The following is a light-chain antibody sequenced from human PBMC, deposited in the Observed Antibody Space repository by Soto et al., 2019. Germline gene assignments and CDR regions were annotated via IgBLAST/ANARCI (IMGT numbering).Light chain of an antibody. V-gene: IGKV1-5*01. J-gene: IGKJ1*01. Sequence: DIQMTQSPSTLSASVGDRVTISCRASQSINSWLAWYQHKPGKAPKVLIYDASSLKGGVPSRFSGSGSGTEFTLTISSLQPDDFATYYCQQYNSFSWTFGQGTKVEIK. CDR1: QSINSW. CDR3: QQYNSFSWT. CDR2: DAS.